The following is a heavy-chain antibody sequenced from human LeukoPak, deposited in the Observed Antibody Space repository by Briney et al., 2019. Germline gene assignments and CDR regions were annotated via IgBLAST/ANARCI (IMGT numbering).Heavy chain of an antibody. CDR1: GGSISSSSYY. V-gene: IGHV4-61*05. CDR2: IYYSGST. J-gene: IGHJ6*03. CDR3: ARTSYFYYYMDV. Sequence: SETLSLTCTVSGGSISSSSYYWGWIRQPPGKGLEWIGYIYYSGSTNYNPSLKSRVTISVDTSKSQFSLKLSSVTAADSALYYCARTSYFYYYMDVWGTGTTVTVSS.